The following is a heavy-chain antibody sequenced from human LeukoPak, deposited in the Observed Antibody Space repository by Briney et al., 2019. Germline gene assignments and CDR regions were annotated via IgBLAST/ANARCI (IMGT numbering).Heavy chain of an antibody. CDR3: TKGTWGYAFDI. CDR2: ITWNSDSI. J-gene: IGHJ3*02. D-gene: IGHD7-27*01. CDR1: GFSFGDYT. Sequence: GGSLRPSCVASGFSFGDYTMHWVRHAPGKGLEWVSGITWNSDSIDYADSVQGRFTISRDNAKNSLYLQMNSLKTEDMALYYCTKGTWGYAFDIWGQGTMVTVSS. V-gene: IGHV3-9*03.